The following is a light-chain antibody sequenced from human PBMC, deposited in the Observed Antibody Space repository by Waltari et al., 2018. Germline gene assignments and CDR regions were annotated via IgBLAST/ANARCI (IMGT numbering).Light chain of an antibody. V-gene: IGLV2-14*03. CDR3: SSYTSSSAWV. CDR2: DVS. CDR1: NSDVGGYNY. Sequence: QSALTQPASVSGSPGQSITISCTGTNSDVGGYNYVPWYQQHPGKAPKLMIYDVSNRPSGFSNRFSGSKSGNTASLTISGLQAEDEADYYCSSYTSSSAWVFGGGTKLTVL. J-gene: IGLJ3*02.